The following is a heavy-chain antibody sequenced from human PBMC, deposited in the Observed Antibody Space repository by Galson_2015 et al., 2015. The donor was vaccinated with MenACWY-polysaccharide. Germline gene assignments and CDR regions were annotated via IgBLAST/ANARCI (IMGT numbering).Heavy chain of an antibody. D-gene: IGHD2-21*01. CDR2: TNPNSGNT. CDR1: GYTFTSYD. J-gene: IGHJ4*02. CDR3: ARIIARKYTFADS. Sequence: SVKVSCKASGYTFTSYDINWVRQASGQGLEWMGWTNPNSGNTGYAQKFQGRVTMTSSSAMTTAYMELSSLRSEDTAVYYCARIIARKYTFADSWGQGTLVTVSS. V-gene: IGHV1-8*01.